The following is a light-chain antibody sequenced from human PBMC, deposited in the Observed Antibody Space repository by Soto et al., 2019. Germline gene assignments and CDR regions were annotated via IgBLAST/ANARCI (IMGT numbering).Light chain of an antibody. CDR1: QSVGNF. Sequence: EIVLAQSPATLSVSPGERATLSCRASQSVGNFLAWYQHRPGQAPRLLILNASTRATGIPPRFSGSGSGTDFTLTISRLEPEDFAVYYCQQRRNWPLTFGGGTKVEIK. J-gene: IGKJ4*01. CDR3: QQRRNWPLT. CDR2: NAS. V-gene: IGKV3-11*01.